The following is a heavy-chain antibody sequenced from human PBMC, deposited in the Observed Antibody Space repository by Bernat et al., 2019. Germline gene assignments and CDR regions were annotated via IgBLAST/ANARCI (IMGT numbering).Heavy chain of an antibody. CDR1: GFTFSSYG. Sequence: QVQLVESGGGVVQPGRSLRLSCAASGFTFSSYGMHWVRQAPGKGLEWVAVISYDGSNKYYADSVKGRFTISRDNSKNTLYLQMNSLRAEDTAVYYCAKVRGVITYYYYGMDVWGQETTVTVSS. D-gene: IGHD3-10*01. V-gene: IGHV3-30*18. CDR3: AKVRGVITYYYYGMDV. J-gene: IGHJ6*02. CDR2: ISYDGSNK.